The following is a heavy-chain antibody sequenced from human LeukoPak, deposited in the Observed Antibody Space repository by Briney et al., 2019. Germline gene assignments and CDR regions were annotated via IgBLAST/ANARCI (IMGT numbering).Heavy chain of an antibody. CDR2: FSTSTCMT. Sequence: ATLKVSCKASGYTLTNYGIRWVRQAPRQGLEWMGWFSTSTCMTNHTQNFQGRVTMPSHPSTRTTFMELSSLISEDQAVYYCARSGVDYFYDSTGNHTIDYWGQGTLVTVS. D-gene: IGHD3-22*01. CDR1: GYTLTNYG. CDR3: ARSGVDYFYDSTGNHTIDY. V-gene: IGHV1-18*01. J-gene: IGHJ4*02.